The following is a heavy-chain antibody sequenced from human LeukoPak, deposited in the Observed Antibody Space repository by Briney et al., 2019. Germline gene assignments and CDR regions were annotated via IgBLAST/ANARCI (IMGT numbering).Heavy chain of an antibody. CDR1: GGSISSYY. D-gene: IGHD3-3*01. CDR2: IYYSGST. CDR3: AREYYDWGGGASDI. V-gene: IGHV4-59*01. J-gene: IGHJ3*02. Sequence: SETLSLTCTVSGGSISSYYWSWIRQPPGKGLEWIGYIYYSGSTNYNPSLKSRVTISVDTSKNQFSLKLSSVTAADTAVHYCAREYYDWGGGASDIWGQGTMVTVSS.